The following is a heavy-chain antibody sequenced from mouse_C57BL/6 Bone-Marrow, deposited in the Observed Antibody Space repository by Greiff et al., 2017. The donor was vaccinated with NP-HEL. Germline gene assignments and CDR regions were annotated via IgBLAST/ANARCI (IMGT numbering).Heavy chain of an antibody. V-gene: IGHV5-6*01. CDR1: GFTFSSYG. Sequence: EVKLVESGGDLVKPGGSLKLSCAASGFTFSSYGMSWVRQTPDKRLEWVATISSGGSYTYYLDSVKGRFTISRDNAKNTLYLQMSSLKAEDTAMYYCAGIWYFDVWGTGTTVTVSS. CDR3: AGIWYFDV. J-gene: IGHJ1*03. CDR2: ISSGGSYT.